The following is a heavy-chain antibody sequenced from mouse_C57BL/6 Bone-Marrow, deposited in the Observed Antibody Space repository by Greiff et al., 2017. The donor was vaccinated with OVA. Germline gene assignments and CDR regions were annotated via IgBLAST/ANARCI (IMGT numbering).Heavy chain of an antibody. CDR1: GFNINDYY. CDR3: AREGYYYGSSWYFDV. J-gene: IGHJ1*03. V-gene: IGHV14-2*01. CDR2: IDPEDGET. D-gene: IGHD1-1*01. Sequence: VQLQQSGAELVKPGASVKLSCTASGFNINDYYMHWVKQRPEQGLEWIGRIDPEDGETKYAQKFQGKATITADTSSNTAYLQLSSLTSEDTAVYYCAREGYYYGSSWYFDVWGTGTTVTVSS.